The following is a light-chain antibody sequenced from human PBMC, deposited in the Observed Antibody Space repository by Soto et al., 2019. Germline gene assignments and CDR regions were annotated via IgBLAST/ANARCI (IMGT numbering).Light chain of an antibody. CDR1: SSDVGGYNY. V-gene: IGLV2-14*01. Sequence: QSVLTQPASVSESPGQSITISCTGSSSDVGGYNYVSWYQHHPGKAPKVILYEVNNRPSGVSTRFSGFKSGNTASLTIFGLQAEDEADYYCSSHTGGSLVFGGGTKVTVL. J-gene: IGLJ2*01. CDR2: EVN. CDR3: SSHTGGSLV.